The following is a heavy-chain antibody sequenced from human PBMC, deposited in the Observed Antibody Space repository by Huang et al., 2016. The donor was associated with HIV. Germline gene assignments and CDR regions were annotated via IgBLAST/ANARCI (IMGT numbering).Heavy chain of an antibody. J-gene: IGHJ3*02. Sequence: QLQLQESGPGLVKPSETLSLTCTVSGGSISSSNHYWGWIRQPPGKGLEWIGSIYYTGITYYNPSLKSRVTISVDTSKNQWSLKLTSMTVADTAVYYCARHATAFDIWGQGTMVTVSS. V-gene: IGHV4-39*01. CDR3: ARHATAFDI. CDR2: IYYTGIT. CDR1: GGSISSSNHY.